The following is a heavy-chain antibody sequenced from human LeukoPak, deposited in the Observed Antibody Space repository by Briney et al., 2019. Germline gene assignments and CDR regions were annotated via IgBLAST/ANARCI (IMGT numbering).Heavy chain of an antibody. D-gene: IGHD3-9*01. CDR1: GYTFTSYG. CDR3: ARSRGRYFDWLLVDY. V-gene: IGHV1-18*01. J-gene: IGHJ4*02. Sequence: EASVKVSCKASGYTFTSYGISWVRQAPGQGLEWMGWISAYNGNTNYAQKLQGRVTMTTDISTSTAYMELRSLRSDDTAVYYCARSRGRYFDWLLVDYWGQGTLVTVSS. CDR2: ISAYNGNT.